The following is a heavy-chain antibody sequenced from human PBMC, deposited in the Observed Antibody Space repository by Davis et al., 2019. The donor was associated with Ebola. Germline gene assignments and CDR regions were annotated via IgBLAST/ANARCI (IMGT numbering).Heavy chain of an antibody. J-gene: IGHJ4*02. Sequence: GGSLRLSCAASGFTFSHYAMSWVRQAPGKGLQWVSGISGSGGGTDYADSVKGRFTISRDNSKNTLYLQMNSLRAEDTAIYYCARDREDYYESTNYYYNYWGQGTLVTVSS. CDR1: GFTFSHYA. CDR2: ISGSGGGT. CDR3: ARDREDYYESTNYYYNY. V-gene: IGHV3-23*01. D-gene: IGHD3-22*01.